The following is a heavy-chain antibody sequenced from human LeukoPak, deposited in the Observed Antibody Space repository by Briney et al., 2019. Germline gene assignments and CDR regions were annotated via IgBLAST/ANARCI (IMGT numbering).Heavy chain of an antibody. J-gene: IGHJ4*02. V-gene: IGHV1-69*04. CDR1: GGTFSSYA. CDR2: IIPILGIA. Sequence: SVKVSCKASGGTFSSYAISWVRQAPGQGLEWMGRIIPILGIANYAQKFQGRVTITADKSTSTAYMELSSLRSEDTAVYYCAAPSGYSSGLDYWGQGTLVTVPS. D-gene: IGHD6-19*01. CDR3: AAPSGYSSGLDY.